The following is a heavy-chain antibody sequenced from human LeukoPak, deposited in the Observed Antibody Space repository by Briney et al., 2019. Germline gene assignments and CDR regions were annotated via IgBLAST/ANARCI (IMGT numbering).Heavy chain of an antibody. CDR1: VGSISSGDYY. CDR2: IYYSGSN. V-gene: IGHV4-30-4*08. D-gene: IGHD3-16*01. J-gene: IGHJ4*02. Sequence: PSGTLSLTCTVSVGSISSGDYYWSWIRQPPGKGRVWIGYIYYSGSNYYNTSLKSRVTISVDTSKNQFSLKLSSVTAADTAVYYCARGVMGDRNDYFDYWGQGTLDTVSS. CDR3: ARGVMGDRNDYFDY.